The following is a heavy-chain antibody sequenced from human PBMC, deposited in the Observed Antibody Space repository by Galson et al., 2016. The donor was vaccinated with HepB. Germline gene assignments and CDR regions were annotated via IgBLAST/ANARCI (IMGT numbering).Heavy chain of an antibody. CDR2: ISATNGNT. Sequence: SVKVSCKASGYTIFNYTVSWVRQAPGQGLEWMGWISATNGNTFYARKIQGRVTMTTDTSSNTVYMDLRSLRSDDTAVYYCARDFPGRYDYNWGSYPDDAYDVWGPGTWVTVSS. CDR3: ARDFPGRYDYNWGSYPDDAYDV. D-gene: IGHD3-16*02. V-gene: IGHV1-18*01. CDR1: GYTIFNYT. J-gene: IGHJ3*01.